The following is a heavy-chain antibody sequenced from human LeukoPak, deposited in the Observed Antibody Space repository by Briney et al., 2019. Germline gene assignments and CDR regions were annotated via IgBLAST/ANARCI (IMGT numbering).Heavy chain of an antibody. CDR1: GFTFSSNG. V-gene: IGHV3-23*01. J-gene: IGHJ4*02. CDR2: ITGSGDGT. Sequence: GGSLRLSCAASGFTFSSNGMIWVRQAPGKGLEWVSEITGSGDGTNYADSVKGRFTISRDNSKNTLFLRMNSLRVEDTAIYYCAKVGGYCSSRSCYAYFDYWGQGTLVTVSS. CDR3: AKVGGYCSSRSCYAYFDY. D-gene: IGHD2-2*01.